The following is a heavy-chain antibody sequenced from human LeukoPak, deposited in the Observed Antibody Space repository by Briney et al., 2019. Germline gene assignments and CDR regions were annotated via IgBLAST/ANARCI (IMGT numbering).Heavy chain of an antibody. CDR2: IYSGGST. CDR3: ATLDGAVDY. V-gene: IGHV3-53*01. J-gene: IGHJ4*02. CDR1: GFTVSSNY. Sequence: GGSLRLSRAASGFTVSSNYMSWVRQAPGKGLEWVSVIYSGGSTYYADSVKGRFTISRDNSKNTLYLQMNSLRAEDTAVYYCATLDGAVDYWGQGTLVTVSS. D-gene: IGHD3-10*01.